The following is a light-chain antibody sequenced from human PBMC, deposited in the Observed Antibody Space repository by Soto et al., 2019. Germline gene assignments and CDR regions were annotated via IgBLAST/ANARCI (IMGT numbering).Light chain of an antibody. V-gene: IGLV2-18*03. J-gene: IGLJ1*01. CDR3: SSYTSSSTYV. CDR1: SSDVGSYNR. Sequence: QSALTQPPSVSGSPGQSVTISCTGTSSDVGSYNRVSWYQQPPGTAPKLMIYEVSNRPSGVPDRFSGSKSGNTASLTTSGLQAEDEADYYWSSYTSSSTYVFGTGTKVTV. CDR2: EVS.